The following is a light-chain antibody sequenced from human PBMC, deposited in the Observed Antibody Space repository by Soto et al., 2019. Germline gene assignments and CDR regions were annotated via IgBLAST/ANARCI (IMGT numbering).Light chain of an antibody. Sequence: DIQMTQSPSSVSASVGDRVTITCRASQDIRTWLAWYQQKPGKAPKLLIYVSSSLQSGVPSRFSGCGSGTDFTLTISSLQPEDFATYYCQQANSFPFTFGPGTKVDLK. CDR3: QQANSFPFT. CDR2: VSS. V-gene: IGKV1-12*02. J-gene: IGKJ3*01. CDR1: QDIRTW.